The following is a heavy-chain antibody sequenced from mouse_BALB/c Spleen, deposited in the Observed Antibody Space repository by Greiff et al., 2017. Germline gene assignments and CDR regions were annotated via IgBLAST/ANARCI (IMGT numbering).Heavy chain of an antibody. Sequence: EVKLQQPGAELVKPGASVKLSCKASGYTFTSYWMHWVKQRPGQGLEWIGAIYPGNSDTSYNQKFKGKAKLTAVTSTSTAYMELSSLTNEDSAVYYCTRVGWLSYFDYWGQGTTLTVSS. J-gene: IGHJ2*01. CDR3: TRVGWLSYFDY. CDR1: GYTFTSYW. CDR2: IYPGNSDT. D-gene: IGHD2-3*01. V-gene: IGHV1-5*01.